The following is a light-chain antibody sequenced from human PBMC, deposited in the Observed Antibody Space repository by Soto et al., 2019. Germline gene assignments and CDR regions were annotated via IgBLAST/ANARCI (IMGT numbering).Light chain of an antibody. Sequence: QSALTQPASVSGSPGQSITISCTGTSSDVGGYDYVSWYQQHPGKAPKLMICEVTNRPSGVSTRFSGSKSGNTASLTISGLQAEDEADYYCNSYASTSTVVFGGGTKLTVL. CDR2: EVT. J-gene: IGLJ2*01. CDR1: SSDVGGYDY. V-gene: IGLV2-14*01. CDR3: NSYASTSTVV.